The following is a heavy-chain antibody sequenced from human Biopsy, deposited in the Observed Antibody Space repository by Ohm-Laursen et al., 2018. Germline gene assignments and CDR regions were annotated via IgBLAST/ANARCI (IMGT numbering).Heavy chain of an antibody. CDR2: IVPILGHL. Sequence: SVKVSCKVTGGTFIGFDINWVRQVPGQGLEWVGRIVPILGHLNYAQRFQGRVSITADKSTTYVYMELSRLTSGDTAVYYCAADADGYYTEFDYWGPGTLVTVSS. CDR1: GGTFIGFD. V-gene: IGHV1-69*04. CDR3: AADADGYYTEFDY. D-gene: IGHD3-3*01. J-gene: IGHJ4*02.